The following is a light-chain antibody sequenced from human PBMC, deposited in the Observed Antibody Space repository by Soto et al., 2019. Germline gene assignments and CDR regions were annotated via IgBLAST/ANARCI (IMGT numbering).Light chain of an antibody. CDR2: DVS. J-gene: IGLJ2*01. CDR3: SSYTSSSTVV. CDR1: RSDVGGYNY. Sequence: QSALTQPASVSGSPGQSITISCTGTRSDVGGYNYVSWYQHHPGKAPKLMIYDVSNRPSGVSNRFSGSKSGNTASLTISGLQAEDEAEYYCSSYTSSSTVVFGGGTKLTVL. V-gene: IGLV2-14*03.